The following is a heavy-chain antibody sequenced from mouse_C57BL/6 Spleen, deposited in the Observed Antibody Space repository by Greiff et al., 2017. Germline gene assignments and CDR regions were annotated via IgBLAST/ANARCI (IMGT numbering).Heavy chain of an antibody. CDR2: ISSGSSTI. D-gene: IGHD1-1*01. CDR3: ARSYGSRGYAMDY. CDR1: GFTFSDYG. J-gene: IGHJ4*01. Sequence: EVKLMESGGGLVKPGGSLKLSCAASGFTFSDYGMHWVRQAPEKGLEWVAYISSGSSTIYYADTVKGRFTISRDNAKKTLFLQMTSLRSEDTAMYYCARSYGSRGYAMDYWGQGTSVTVSS. V-gene: IGHV5-17*01.